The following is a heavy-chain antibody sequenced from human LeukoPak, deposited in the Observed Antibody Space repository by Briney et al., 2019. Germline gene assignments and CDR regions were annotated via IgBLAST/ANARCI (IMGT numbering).Heavy chain of an antibody. Sequence: DSVKVSCKASGYTFTGYYMHWVRQAPGQGLEWMGWINPNSGDTKYAQKFQGRVTMTRDTSISTAYMELSRLRSDDTAVYYCATQRGSYVWGTDFDYWGQGTLVTVSS. D-gene: IGHD3-16*01. V-gene: IGHV1-2*02. CDR3: ATQRGSYVWGTDFDY. CDR2: INPNSGDT. CDR1: GYTFTGYY. J-gene: IGHJ4*02.